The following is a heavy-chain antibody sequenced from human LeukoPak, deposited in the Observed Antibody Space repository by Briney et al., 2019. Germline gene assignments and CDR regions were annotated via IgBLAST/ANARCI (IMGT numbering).Heavy chain of an antibody. Sequence: PSQTLSLTCTVSGGSISSGDYYWSWIRQPPEKGLEWIGFIYYSGSTSYNPSLKSRVTISLDTSKNYFSLKLTSVTAADTAMYYCARGDYYDSSGYYYHWGQGTLVTVSS. CDR2: IYYSGST. CDR3: ARGDYYDSSGYYYH. D-gene: IGHD3-22*01. CDR1: GGSISSGDYY. J-gene: IGHJ5*02. V-gene: IGHV4-30-4*08.